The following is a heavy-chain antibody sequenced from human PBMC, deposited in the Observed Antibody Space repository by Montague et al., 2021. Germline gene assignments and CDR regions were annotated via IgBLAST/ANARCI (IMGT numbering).Heavy chain of an antibody. CDR1: GGSISGSYSY. Sequence: SETLSLTCTVSGGSISGSYSYWGWTRQPPGKGLEWIGSIFYSGNTYYSPSHKSRVIISVDTSKNQFSLTLNSVTAADTAVFYCARHYDRAAPRFDYGGQGILVTVSS. J-gene: IGHJ4*02. CDR2: IFYSGNT. CDR3: ARHYDRAAPRFDY. D-gene: IGHD3-16*01. V-gene: IGHV4-39*01.